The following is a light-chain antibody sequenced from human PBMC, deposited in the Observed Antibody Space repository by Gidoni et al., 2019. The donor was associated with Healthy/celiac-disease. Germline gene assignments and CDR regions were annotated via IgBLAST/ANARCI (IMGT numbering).Light chain of an antibody. CDR3: QAWDSSLSV. V-gene: IGLV3-1*01. Sequence: SYELTQPPSVSVSPGQTASITCSGDKLGNKYACWYQQKPGQSPVLVIYQDSKRPLGIPERFSGSNSGNTATLTISGTQAMDEADYYCQAWDSSLSVFGGGTKLTVL. J-gene: IGLJ2*01. CDR2: QDS. CDR1: KLGNKY.